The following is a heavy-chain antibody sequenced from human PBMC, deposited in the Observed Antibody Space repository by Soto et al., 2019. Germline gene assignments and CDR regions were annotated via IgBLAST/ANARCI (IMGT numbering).Heavy chain of an antibody. CDR2: IFYSGSP. CDR1: GGSVSGGIYY. J-gene: IGHJ3*02. CDR3: AGVPYSHDAFAI. V-gene: IGHV4-61*01. Sequence: QVQLQESGPGLVKPSETLSLTCTVSGGSVSGGIYYWTWIRQPPGKGLEWIGYIFYSGSPNYNPSLKSRVIISVDTSMNQFSLKLSSVTAADTAVYYCAGVPYSHDAFAIWGQGTMVTVSS. D-gene: IGHD2-15*01.